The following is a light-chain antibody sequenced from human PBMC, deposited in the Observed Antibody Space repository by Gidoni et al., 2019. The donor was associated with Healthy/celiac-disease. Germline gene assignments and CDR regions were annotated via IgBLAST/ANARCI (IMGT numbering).Light chain of an antibody. CDR2: DVS. V-gene: IGLV2-14*01. CDR1: SSDVGGYNY. CDR3: SSYTSSSTLDVV. J-gene: IGLJ2*01. Sequence: QSALTQPASVSESPGQSITISCTGTSSDVGGYNYVSWYQQHPGKAPKLMIYDVSNRPPGVSNRFSGSKSGNTASLTISGLQAEDEADYYCSSYTSSSTLDVVFGGGTKLTVL.